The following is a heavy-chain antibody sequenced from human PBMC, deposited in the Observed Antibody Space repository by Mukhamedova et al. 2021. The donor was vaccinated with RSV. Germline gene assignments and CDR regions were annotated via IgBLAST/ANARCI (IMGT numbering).Heavy chain of an antibody. Sequence: GLEWIGSIYYSGSTYYNPSLKSRVTISVDTSKNQFSLKLSSVTAADTAVYYCARLKYSSGRCVYWGQGTLVTVSS. CDR3: ARLKYSSGRCVY. D-gene: IGHD6-19*01. J-gene: IGHJ4*02. CDR2: IYYSGST. V-gene: IGHV4-39*01.